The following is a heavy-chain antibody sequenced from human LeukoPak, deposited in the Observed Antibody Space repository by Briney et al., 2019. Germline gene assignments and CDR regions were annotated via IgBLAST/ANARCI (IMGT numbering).Heavy chain of an antibody. V-gene: IGHV4-4*02. J-gene: IGHJ4*02. CDR2: IYHSGST. Sequence: PSGTLSLTCAVSGGSISSGNWWSWVRPPPGKGLEWIGEIYHSGSTNYNPSLKSRVTMSVDTSKNQFSLRVTSVTAADTAVYYCARGSATGLAYWGQGTLVTVSS. CDR1: GGSISSGNW. CDR3: ARGSATGLAY. D-gene: IGHD1-1*01.